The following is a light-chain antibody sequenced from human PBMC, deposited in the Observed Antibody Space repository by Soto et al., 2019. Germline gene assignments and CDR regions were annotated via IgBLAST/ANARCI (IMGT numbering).Light chain of an antibody. CDR3: QQYGGSPYT. V-gene: IGKV3-20*01. CDR2: GAS. Sequence: EIVLTQSPGTLSLSPGERATLSCRATQSFGSSYLAWYQQKPGQAPRLLIYGASSRATGIPDRFSGSGSGTDFTLTISRLEPEDFAVYYCQQYGGSPYTFGQGTKLEIK. J-gene: IGKJ2*01. CDR1: QSFGSSY.